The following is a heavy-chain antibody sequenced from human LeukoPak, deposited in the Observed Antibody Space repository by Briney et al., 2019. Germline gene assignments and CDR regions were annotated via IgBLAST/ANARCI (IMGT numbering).Heavy chain of an antibody. CDR3: AKDWYPDDVLRFLEWFPYMHL. CDR1: GFTFSNYG. D-gene: IGHD3-3*01. J-gene: IGHJ6*03. CDR2: IWDDGSKE. Sequence: GGSLRLSCAASGFTFSNYGMHWVRQAPGKGLEWVAVIWDDGSKEYYADSVKGRFTISRDNSKNTLYPQMNSLRTEATAVYYCAKDWYPDDVLRFLEWFPYMHLWGKETTVTVSS. V-gene: IGHV3-33*06.